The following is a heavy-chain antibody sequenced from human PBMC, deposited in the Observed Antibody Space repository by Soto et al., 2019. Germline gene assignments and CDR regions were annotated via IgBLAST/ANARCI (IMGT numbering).Heavy chain of an antibody. CDR3: ARNGNIGAFDY. CDR1: GFTFSSYA. J-gene: IGHJ4*02. Sequence: VQLLESGGGLVQPGGSLRLSCAASGFTFSSYAMSWVRQAPGKGLEWVAVIWYDGSNKYYADSVKGRFTISRDNSKNTLYLQMNSLRAEDTAVYYCARNGNIGAFDYWGQGTLVTVSS. CDR2: IWYDGSNK. V-gene: IGHV3-33*08. D-gene: IGHD3-10*01.